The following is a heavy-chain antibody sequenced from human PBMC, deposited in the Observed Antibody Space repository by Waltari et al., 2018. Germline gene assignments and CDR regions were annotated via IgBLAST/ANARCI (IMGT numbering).Heavy chain of an antibody. CDR2: IYYSGST. Sequence: QVQLQESGPGLVKPSETLSLTCTVSGGSISSYYWSWIRQPPGKGLEWIGYIYYSGSTNYNPSLKSRVTISVDTSKNQFSLKLSSVTAADTAVYYCARDSGGAAVFDYGGQGTLVTVSS. J-gene: IGHJ4*02. CDR3: ARDSGGAAVFDY. V-gene: IGHV4-59*01. CDR1: GGSISSYY. D-gene: IGHD6-13*01.